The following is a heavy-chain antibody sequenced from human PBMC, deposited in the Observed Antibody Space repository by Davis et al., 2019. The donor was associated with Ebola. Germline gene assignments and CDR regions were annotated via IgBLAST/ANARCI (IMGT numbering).Heavy chain of an antibody. V-gene: IGHV3-21*01. CDR1: GFTFSRYT. CDR3: AREADYYDSSGYSHYFDY. CDR2: ISSSSSSYI. D-gene: IGHD3-22*01. J-gene: IGHJ4*02. Sequence: PGGSLRLSCAASGFTFSRYTMNWVRQAPGKGLEWVSSISSSSSSYIYYADSVKGRFTISRDNAKNSLYLQMNSLRAEDTAVYYCAREADYYDSSGYSHYFDYWGQGTLVTVSS.